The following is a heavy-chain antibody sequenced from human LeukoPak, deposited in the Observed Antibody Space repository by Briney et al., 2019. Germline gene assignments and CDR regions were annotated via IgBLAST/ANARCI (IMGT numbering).Heavy chain of an antibody. Sequence: GGSLRLSCVASGFTFSDYAIHWVRQSPGRGLQWVSVISYDGGSKYYADSVKGRFTISRDNSKNTLYLQMNSLRVEDTAIYYCARPQGGRQLWLHFDYWGQGTQVTVSS. CDR2: ISYDGGSK. J-gene: IGHJ4*02. D-gene: IGHD5-18*01. V-gene: IGHV3-30-3*01. CDR1: GFTFSDYA. CDR3: ARPQGGRQLWLHFDY.